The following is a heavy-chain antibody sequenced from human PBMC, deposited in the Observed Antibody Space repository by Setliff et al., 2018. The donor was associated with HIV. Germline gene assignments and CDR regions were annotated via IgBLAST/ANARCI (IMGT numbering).Heavy chain of an antibody. V-gene: IGHV4-59*11. CDR3: ATADFPPPSYIWESYRSGAFDI. Sequence: SETLSLTCTVSGGSISSHYWNWIRRPPGKGLEWIGSINYSGSTNYDPSLKGRVTISVDTSKNQFSLKLSSVTAADTAVYYCATADFPPPSYIWESYRSGAFDIWGQGTMVTVSS. D-gene: IGHD3-16*02. CDR2: INYSGST. J-gene: IGHJ3*02. CDR1: GGSISSHY.